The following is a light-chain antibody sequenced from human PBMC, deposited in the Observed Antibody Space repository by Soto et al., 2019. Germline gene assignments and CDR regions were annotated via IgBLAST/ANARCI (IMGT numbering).Light chain of an antibody. CDR1: QSVYNN. CDR2: GAS. CDR3: QQYGSLTWT. Sequence: IVIPHSPAPISVSPGERATLSFRASQSVYNNLAWYQQKPGQAPRLLIYGASTRATGIPARFSGSGSGTDFTLIISRLEPEDFAVYYCQQYGSLTWTVGQGTKVDIK. J-gene: IGKJ1*01. V-gene: IGKV3-15*01.